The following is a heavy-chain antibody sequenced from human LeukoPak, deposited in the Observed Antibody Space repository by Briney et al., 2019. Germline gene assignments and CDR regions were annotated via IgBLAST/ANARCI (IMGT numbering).Heavy chain of an antibody. CDR1: GVTFSNYA. Sequence: GGSLRLSCAASGVTFSNYAMSWVRQAPGKGLEWVSGISGSGGSTYYADSVKGRVTISRDNSKNTLYLQMNSMRAEDTAVYYCAKVNGDEVFDIWGQGKMVTVFS. J-gene: IGHJ3*02. D-gene: IGHD3-10*01. CDR2: ISGSGGST. V-gene: IGHV3-23*01. CDR3: AKVNGDEVFDI.